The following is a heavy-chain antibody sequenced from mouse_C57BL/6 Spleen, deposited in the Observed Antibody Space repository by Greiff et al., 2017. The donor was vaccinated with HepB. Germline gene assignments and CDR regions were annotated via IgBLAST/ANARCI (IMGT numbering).Heavy chain of an antibody. Sequence: EVQLQQSGPELVKPGASVKIPCKASGYTFTDYNMDWVKQSHGKSLEWIGDINPNNGGTIYNQKFKGKATLTVDKSSSTAYMELRSLTSEDTAVYYCARSYSDGYYYYFDYWGQGTTLTVSS. D-gene: IGHD2-3*01. V-gene: IGHV1-18*01. CDR3: ARSYSDGYYYYFDY. CDR1: GYTFTDYN. J-gene: IGHJ2*01. CDR2: INPNNGGT.